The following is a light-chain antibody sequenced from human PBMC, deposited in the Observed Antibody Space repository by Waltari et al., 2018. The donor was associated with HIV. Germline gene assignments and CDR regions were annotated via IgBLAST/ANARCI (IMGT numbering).Light chain of an antibody. CDR1: SSNLGAGFD. Sequence: QSVLTQPPSVSGAPRKRVTISCTGNSSNLGAGFDVHWYQQLPGAAPKLLIESNNIRPSGVPDRFSASKSGASASLAITGLQAEDEADYYCQSYDGSLRVVVFGGGTKLTVL. V-gene: IGLV1-40*01. CDR3: QSYDGSLRVVV. CDR2: SNN. J-gene: IGLJ3*02.